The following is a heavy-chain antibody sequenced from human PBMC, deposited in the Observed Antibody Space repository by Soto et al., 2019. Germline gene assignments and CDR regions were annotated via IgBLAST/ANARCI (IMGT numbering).Heavy chain of an antibody. D-gene: IGHD3-9*01. CDR3: ARDRRYSHDY. CDR2: IWYDGSNK. Sequence: PGGSLRLSCAASGFTFSSYGMHWVRQAPGKGLEWVAVIWYDGSNKYYADSVKGRLTISRDNSKNTLYLQMNSLRAEDTAVYYCARDRRYSHDYWRQGTLVTVSS. V-gene: IGHV3-33*01. J-gene: IGHJ4*02. CDR1: GFTFSSYG.